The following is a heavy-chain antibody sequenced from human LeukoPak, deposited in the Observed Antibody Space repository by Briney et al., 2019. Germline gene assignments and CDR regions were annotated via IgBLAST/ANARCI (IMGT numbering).Heavy chain of an antibody. J-gene: IGHJ6*03. Sequence: SETLSLTCTVSGGSTTIYYWSWIRQPAGKGLEWIGRIYTSGSTNYNPSLKSRVTMSVDTSKNQFSLKLSSVTAADTAVYYCARSATLVVISPHYYMDVWGKGTTVTISS. D-gene: IGHD3-22*01. V-gene: IGHV4-4*07. CDR1: GGSTTIYY. CDR3: ARSATLVVISPHYYMDV. CDR2: IYTSGST.